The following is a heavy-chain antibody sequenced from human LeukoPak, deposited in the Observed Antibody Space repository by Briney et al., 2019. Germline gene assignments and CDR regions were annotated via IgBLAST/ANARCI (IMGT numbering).Heavy chain of an antibody. CDR1: GFTFSDYY. Sequence: PGGSLRLSCAASGFTFSDYYMSWIRQAPGKGLEWVSYIRSDGTTFYYADSVKGRFTISRDNAKSSLYLQMNGLRAEDTAVYYCARRVGTSQLRAFDIWGHGTMVTVSS. D-gene: IGHD1-26*01. V-gene: IGHV3-11*01. CDR2: IRSDGTTF. J-gene: IGHJ3*02. CDR3: ARRVGTSQLRAFDI.